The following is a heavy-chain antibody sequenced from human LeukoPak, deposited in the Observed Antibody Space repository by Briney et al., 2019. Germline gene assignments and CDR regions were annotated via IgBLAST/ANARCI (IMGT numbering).Heavy chain of an antibody. D-gene: IGHD2-21*02. CDR3: ARETTRAYCGGDCSPLDP. J-gene: IGHJ5*02. CDR2: IKQDGSEK. V-gene: IGHV3-7*01. Sequence: PGGSLSLSCAASGFTFSSYWMSWVRQAPGKGLEWVANIKQDGSEKYYVDSVKGRFTISRDNAKNPLYLQMNSLRAEDTAVYYCARETTRAYCGGDCSPLDPWGQGTLVTVSS. CDR1: GFTFSSYW.